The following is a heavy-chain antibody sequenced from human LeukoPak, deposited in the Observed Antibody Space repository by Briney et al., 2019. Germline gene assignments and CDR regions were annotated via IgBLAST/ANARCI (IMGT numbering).Heavy chain of an antibody. Sequence: GGSLRLSCAASGFTFSSYGMSWVRQAPGKGLEWVSAISGSGGSTFYADSVKGRFTISRDNSKNTLYLQMNSLRAEDTAVYYCAKRGATTFSRTYVDYWGQGTLVTVSS. CDR3: AKRGATTFSRTYVDY. V-gene: IGHV3-23*01. D-gene: IGHD1-26*01. CDR2: ISGSGGST. J-gene: IGHJ4*02. CDR1: GFTFSSYG.